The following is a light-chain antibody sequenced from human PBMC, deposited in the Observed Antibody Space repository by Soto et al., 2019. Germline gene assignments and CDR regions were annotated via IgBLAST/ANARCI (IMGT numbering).Light chain of an antibody. V-gene: IGKV3-20*01. Sequence: EIVLTQSPGTLSLSPGERATPSCRASQSVSSSYLAWYQQKPGQAPRLLIYGASSRATGVPDRFSGSGSGTDFTLTISRLEPEDFAMYYCQVYNSSPWTFGQGTKVDI. CDR1: QSVSSSY. CDR3: QVYNSSPWT. J-gene: IGKJ1*01. CDR2: GAS.